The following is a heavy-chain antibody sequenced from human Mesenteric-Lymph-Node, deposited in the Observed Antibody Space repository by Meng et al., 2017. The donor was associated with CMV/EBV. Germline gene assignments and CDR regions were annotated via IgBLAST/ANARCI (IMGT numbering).Heavy chain of an antibody. CDR2: VTGSGGST. D-gene: IGHD2-2*01. CDR1: GFTFNNYA. Sequence: GESLKISCAASGFTFNNYAMSWVRQAPGKGLEWVSAVTGSGGSTYYADSVKGRFTISRDNAKNSLYLQMNSLTAEDTSIYYCARVLEDIVVGPVAIDWFDPWGQGTLVTVSS. CDR3: ARVLEDIVVGPVAIDWFDP. V-gene: IGHV3-23*01. J-gene: IGHJ5*02.